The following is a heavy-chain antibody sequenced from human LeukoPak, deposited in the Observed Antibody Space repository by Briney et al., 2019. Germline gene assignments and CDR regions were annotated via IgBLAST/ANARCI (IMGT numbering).Heavy chain of an antibody. CDR3: ARDLAEDYYDSSGYYYDY. V-gene: IGHV3-33*01. Sequence: GGSLRLSCAAPGFTFSSYGMHWVRQAPGKGLEWVAFIWYDGSNKYYADSVKGRFTISRDNSKNTLYLQMNSLRAEDTAVYYCARDLAEDYYDSSGYYYDYWGQGTLVTVSS. CDR2: IWYDGSNK. CDR1: GFTFSSYG. D-gene: IGHD3-22*01. J-gene: IGHJ4*02.